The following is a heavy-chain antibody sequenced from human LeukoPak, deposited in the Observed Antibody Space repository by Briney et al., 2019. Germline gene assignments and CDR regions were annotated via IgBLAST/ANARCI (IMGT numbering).Heavy chain of an antibody. Sequence: GASLRLSCAASGFTFSSSAMSWVRQAPGKELEWVSAISASGSSAYYADSVKGWFTVSRDNSKNTLYLQMNSLRAEDTAEYYCAREDRGYDYDFWGQGTLVTVSS. CDR1: GFTFSSSA. CDR3: AREDRGYDYDF. CDR2: ISASGSSA. D-gene: IGHD5-12*01. J-gene: IGHJ4*02. V-gene: IGHV3-23*01.